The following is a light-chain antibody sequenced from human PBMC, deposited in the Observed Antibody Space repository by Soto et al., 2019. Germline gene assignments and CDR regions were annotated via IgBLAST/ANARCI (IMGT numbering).Light chain of an antibody. Sequence: DIQMTQSPSSLSASIGDRVTITCQASQDVSHFLNWFQQRPGKAPKLLIYDASTLERGVPSRFSGRGSGSRFTFTINGLPPEDIATYYCQQYDRLPWTFGQGTKVEMK. CDR3: QQYDRLPWT. CDR2: DAS. J-gene: IGKJ1*01. V-gene: IGKV1-33*01. CDR1: QDVSHF.